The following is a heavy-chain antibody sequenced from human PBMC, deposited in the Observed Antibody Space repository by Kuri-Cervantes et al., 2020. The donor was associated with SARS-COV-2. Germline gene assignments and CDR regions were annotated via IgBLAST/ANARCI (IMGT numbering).Heavy chain of an antibody. CDR1: SYTFSNYG. J-gene: IGHJ5*02. Sequence: ASVKVSCKASSYTFSNYGFSWVRQAPGQGLEWMGWVSSYTGNTDYAQKFLGRITMTADKSTTTADLELRSLRSDDTAVYYCARASGYSSSWFDPWGQGTLVTVSS. V-gene: IGHV1-18*04. D-gene: IGHD6-13*01. CDR2: VSSYTGNT. CDR3: ARASGYSSSWFDP.